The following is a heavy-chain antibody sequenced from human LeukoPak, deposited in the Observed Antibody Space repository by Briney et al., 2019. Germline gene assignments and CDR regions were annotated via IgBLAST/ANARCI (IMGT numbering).Heavy chain of an antibody. D-gene: IGHD5-24*01. Sequence: GESLRISCKGSGYSFTNYWIGWVRQLPGKGLEWMGIIYPGDSDTRYSPSFQGQVTISADKSISTAYLQWSSLKASDTAMYYCARNYGYESLDYFDYWGQGTLVTVSS. CDR2: IYPGDSDT. J-gene: IGHJ4*02. CDR1: GYSFTNYW. CDR3: ARNYGYESLDYFDY. V-gene: IGHV5-51*01.